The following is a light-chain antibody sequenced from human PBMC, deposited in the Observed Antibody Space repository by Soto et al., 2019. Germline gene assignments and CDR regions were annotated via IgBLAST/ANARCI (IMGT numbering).Light chain of an antibody. V-gene: IGLV2-14*01. CDR3: SSYTSSRAYV. CDR2: EVS. J-gene: IGLJ1*01. CDR1: SSYVGGHNY. Sequence: QCPLTQPASVSGSPGQSITISCTGTSSYVGGHNYVSWYQQQSGKAPKLMIHEVSNRPSGVSNRFSGSKSGNTASLTISGLQAEDEADYYCSSYTSSRAYVFGIGTKV.